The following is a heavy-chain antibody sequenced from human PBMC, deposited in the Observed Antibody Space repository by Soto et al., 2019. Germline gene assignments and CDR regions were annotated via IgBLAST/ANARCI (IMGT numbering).Heavy chain of an antibody. CDR3: AHRLPSSDNWNFIGFDY. CDR2: IYWDDDK. Sequence: QITLKESGPTLVKPTQTLTLTCTFSGFSLSTSGVGVGWIRQPPGKALEWLALIYWDDDKRYSPSLKSRLTITKDTSKNRVVLTMTNMDPVDTATYYCAHRLPSSDNWNFIGFDYWGQGTLVTVSS. J-gene: IGHJ4*02. V-gene: IGHV2-5*02. D-gene: IGHD1-7*01. CDR1: GFSLSTSGVG.